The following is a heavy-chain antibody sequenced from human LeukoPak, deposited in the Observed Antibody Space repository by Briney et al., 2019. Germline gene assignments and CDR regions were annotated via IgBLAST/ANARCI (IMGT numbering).Heavy chain of an antibody. CDR1: GYTFTGYY. J-gene: IGHJ1*01. V-gene: IGHV1-46*01. CDR3: ARGYYDSSDFEYFQH. CDR2: ISPSGGST. D-gene: IGHD3-22*01. Sequence: ASVKVSCKASGYTFTGYYMHWVRQAPGQGPEWMGVISPSGGSTTYAQKFQGRVTMTRDTSISTVYMELSRLRSDDTAVFFCARGYYDSSDFEYFQHWGQGTLVTVSS.